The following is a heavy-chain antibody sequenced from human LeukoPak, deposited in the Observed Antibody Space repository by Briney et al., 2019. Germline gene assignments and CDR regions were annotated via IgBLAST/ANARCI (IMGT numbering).Heavy chain of an antibody. CDR3: AVYCSGGSCYSGTDSYFDY. CDR2: IIPIFGTA. J-gene: IGHJ4*02. V-gene: IGHV1-69*01. D-gene: IGHD2-15*01. CDR1: GGAFSSYA. Sequence: SVKVSFKASGGAFSSYAISWVRQAPGQGLEWMGGIIPIFGTANYAQKFQGRVTITADESTSTAYMELSSLRSEDTAVYYCAVYCSGGSCYSGTDSYFDYWGQGTLVTVSS.